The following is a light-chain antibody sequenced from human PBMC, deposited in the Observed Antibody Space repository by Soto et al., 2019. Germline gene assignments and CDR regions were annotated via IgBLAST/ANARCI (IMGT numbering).Light chain of an antibody. CDR1: SSDVGGYNY. J-gene: IGLJ3*02. V-gene: IGLV2-14*01. CDR3: SSYTSSSAL. Sequence: QSALTQSAAVSGSPGQAITISCTGTSSDVGGYNYVSWYQQHPGKAPKLMIYDVSNRPSGVSNRFSGSKSGNTASLTISGFQAEDEADYYCSSYTSSSALFGGGTQLTVL. CDR2: DVS.